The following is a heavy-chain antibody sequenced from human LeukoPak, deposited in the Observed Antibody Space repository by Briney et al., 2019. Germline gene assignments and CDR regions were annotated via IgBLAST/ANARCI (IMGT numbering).Heavy chain of an antibody. J-gene: IGHJ6*02. V-gene: IGHV3-30*18. CDR3: AKGRVGANGYYYYGMDV. CDR2: ISHDGSNK. Sequence: GGSLRLSCAATGFTFSSFSMHWVRQAPGKGLEWVAVISHDGSNKYYADSVKGRFTISRDKSKNTLYLQMNSLRTEDTAVYYCAKGRVGANGYYYYGMDVWGQGTTVTVSS. D-gene: IGHD1-26*01. CDR1: GFTFSSFS.